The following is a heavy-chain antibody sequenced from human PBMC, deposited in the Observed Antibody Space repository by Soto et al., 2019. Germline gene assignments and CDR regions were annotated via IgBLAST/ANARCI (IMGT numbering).Heavy chain of an antibody. CDR2: MNANSGNT. CDR1: GYTFTSYG. V-gene: IGHV1-8*01. D-gene: IGHD2-8*01. CDR3: ARVRMLYAIGRGYNWFYP. Sequence: QVQLVECGAEVKKPGASVKVSCKASGYTFTSYGMNWVRQAAGQGLEWMGWMNANSGNTGYAQKFQGRVTMTRNPSISTAYMVLSSLRSEDTAVYYCARVRMLYAIGRGYNWFYPWGQGTLVTLSS. J-gene: IGHJ5*02.